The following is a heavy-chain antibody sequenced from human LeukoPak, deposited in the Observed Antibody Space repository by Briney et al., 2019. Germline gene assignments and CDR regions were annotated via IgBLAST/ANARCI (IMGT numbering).Heavy chain of an antibody. V-gene: IGHV4-30-4*01. J-gene: IGHJ5*02. D-gene: IGHD3-22*01. CDR1: GGSISSGDYY. CDR3: AREGSGYYNWSDP. CDR2: IYYSGST. Sequence: SETLSLTCTVSGGSISSGDYYWSWIRQPPGKGLEWIGYIYYSGSTYYNPSLKSRVTISVDTSKNQFSLKLSSVTAADTAVYYCAREGSGYYNWSDPWGQGTLVTVSS.